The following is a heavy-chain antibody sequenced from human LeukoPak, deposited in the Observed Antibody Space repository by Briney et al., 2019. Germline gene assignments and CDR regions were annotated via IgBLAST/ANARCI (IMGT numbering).Heavy chain of an antibody. CDR2: LKQDGSEK. CDR1: GFTFSSFW. D-gene: IGHD3-22*01. CDR3: ARVPTYYYDSSGYYGDY. V-gene: IGHV3-7*01. Sequence: GGSLRLSCAASGFTFSSFWMSWVRQAPGKGLEWVANLKQDGSEKYYVDSVKGRFTISRDNAKNSLYLQMNSLRAEDTAVYYCARVPTYYYDSSGYYGDYWGQGTLVTVSS. J-gene: IGHJ4*02.